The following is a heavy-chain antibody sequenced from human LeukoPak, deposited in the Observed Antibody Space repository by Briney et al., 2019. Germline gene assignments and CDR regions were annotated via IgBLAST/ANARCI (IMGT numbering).Heavy chain of an antibody. CDR1: GFTFSSYA. CDR2: ISGSGGST. V-gene: IGHV3-23*01. CDR3: AKGGSGSYFILPYYFDY. J-gene: IGHJ4*02. D-gene: IGHD1-26*01. Sequence: GGSLRISCAASGFTFSSYAMSWVRQAPGNGLEWVSAISGSGGSTYYADSVKGRFTISRDNSKNTLYLQMNSLRAEDTAVYYCAKGGSGSYFILPYYFDYWGQGTLVTVSS.